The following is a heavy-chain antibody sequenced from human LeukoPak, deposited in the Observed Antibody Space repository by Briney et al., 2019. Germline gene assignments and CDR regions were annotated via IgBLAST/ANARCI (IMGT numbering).Heavy chain of an antibody. J-gene: IGHJ4*02. CDR1: GFTFDDYA. Sequence: PGGSLRLSCAASGFTFDDYAMHWVCQAPGKGLEWVSLISWDGGSTYYADSVKGRFTISRDNSKNSLYLQMNSLRAEDTALYYCAKDMGIAVAGPGFDYWGQGTLVTVSS. CDR3: AKDMGIAVAGPGFDY. V-gene: IGHV3-43D*04. CDR2: ISWDGGST. D-gene: IGHD6-19*01.